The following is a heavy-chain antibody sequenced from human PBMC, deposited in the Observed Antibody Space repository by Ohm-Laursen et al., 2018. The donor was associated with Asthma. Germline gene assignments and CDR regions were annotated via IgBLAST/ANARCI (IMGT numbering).Heavy chain of an antibody. CDR1: GCSFSQYL. CDR2: VNDEGNEK. J-gene: IGHJ4*02. D-gene: IGHD6-13*01. Sequence: GSLSDGCTASGCSFSQYLLSWLRQAPAWGMDCVANVNDEGNEKYYVGSVKGRFTISRDNAKQSLFLQMNSLRVEGTAVYYCARAAVGAAGVHRHFDSWGQGTLVTVSS. CDR3: ARAAVGAAGVHRHFDS. V-gene: IGHV3-7*01.